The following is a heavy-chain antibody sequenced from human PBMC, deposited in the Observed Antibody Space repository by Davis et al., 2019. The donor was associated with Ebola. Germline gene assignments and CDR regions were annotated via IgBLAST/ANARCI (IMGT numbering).Heavy chain of an antibody. D-gene: IGHD2-2*01. CDR1: GGSISSYY. J-gene: IGHJ6*02. V-gene: IGHV4-4*07. CDR3: ARERVVPATRGEGYYYYGMDV. Sequence: MPGGSLRLSCTVSGGSISSYYWSWIRQPAGKGLEWIGRIYTSGSTNYNPSPKSRVTMSVDTSKNQFSLKLSSVTAADTAVYYCARERVVPATRGEGYYYYGMDVWGQGTTVTVSS. CDR2: IYTSGST.